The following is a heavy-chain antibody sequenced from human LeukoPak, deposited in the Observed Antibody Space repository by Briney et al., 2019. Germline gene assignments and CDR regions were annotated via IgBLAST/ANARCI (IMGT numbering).Heavy chain of an antibody. V-gene: IGHV3-30*02. CDR2: IRFDGSDK. CDR3: AKVRDYYYMDV. D-gene: IGHD3-10*01. Sequence: GGSLRLSCAASGVTFRSYGMHWVRQAPGKGLEWVAFIRFDGSDKYYADSVKGRFTISRDNSKNTNTLYLQMTSLRLEDTAVYYCAKVRDYYYMDVWGKGTTVTVSS. J-gene: IGHJ6*03. CDR1: GVTFRSYG.